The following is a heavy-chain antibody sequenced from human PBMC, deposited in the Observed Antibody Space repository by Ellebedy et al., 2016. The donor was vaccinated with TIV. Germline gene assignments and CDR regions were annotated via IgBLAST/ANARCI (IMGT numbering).Heavy chain of an antibody. V-gene: IGHV3-9*01. CDR3: TKGGAWDLDY. CDR1: GFTFDDYA. D-gene: IGHD1-26*01. J-gene: IGHJ4*02. Sequence: SLKISCAASGFTFDDYAMHWVRQAPGKGLEWVSGISWNSGSIGYADSVKGRFTISRDNGKNSLYLQMNSVRAEDTAVYYCTKGGAWDLDYWGQGTLVTVSS. CDR2: ISWNSGSI.